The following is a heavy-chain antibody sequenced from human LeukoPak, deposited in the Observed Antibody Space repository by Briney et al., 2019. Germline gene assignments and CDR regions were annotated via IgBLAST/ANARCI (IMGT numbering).Heavy chain of an antibody. J-gene: IGHJ4*02. CDR2: INTDGSST. D-gene: IGHD3-22*01. CDR3: AIHITMIAVPGNY. Sequence: GGSLRLSCAASGFTFSRYWMHWVRQAPGKGLVWVSRINTDGSSTTYADSVKGRFTISRDNAKNTLYLQMNSLRAEDTAVYYCAIHITMIAVPGNYWGQGTLVTVSS. CDR1: GFTFSRYW. V-gene: IGHV3-74*01.